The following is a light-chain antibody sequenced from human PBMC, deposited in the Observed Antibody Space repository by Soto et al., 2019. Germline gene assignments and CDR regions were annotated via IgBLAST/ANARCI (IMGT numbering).Light chain of an antibody. Sequence: DSQITQSPSTLSASVVDRVTITCRASQSISSWLAWYQQKPGKAPKLLIYDASSLESGVPSRFSGSGSGTEFTLTISSLQPDDFATYYCQQYNSYCTFGQGTKVDIK. J-gene: IGKJ1*01. CDR3: QQYNSYCT. CDR2: DAS. CDR1: QSISSW. V-gene: IGKV1-5*01.